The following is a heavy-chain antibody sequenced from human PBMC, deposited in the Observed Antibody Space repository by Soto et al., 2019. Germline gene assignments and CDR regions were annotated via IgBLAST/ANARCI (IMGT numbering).Heavy chain of an antibody. J-gene: IGHJ4*02. CDR1: GVTVSSNY. D-gene: IGHD5-18*01. CDR3: ARHGYNYGGGYFDY. CDR2: IYSGGST. Sequence: EVQLVESGGGLVQPGGSLRLYWAASGVTVSSNYMSWVRQAPGKGLEWVSVIYSGGSTYYADSVKGRFTISRDNSKNTLYLQMNSLRAEDTAVYYCARHGYNYGGGYFDYWGQGTLVTVSS. V-gene: IGHV3-66*04.